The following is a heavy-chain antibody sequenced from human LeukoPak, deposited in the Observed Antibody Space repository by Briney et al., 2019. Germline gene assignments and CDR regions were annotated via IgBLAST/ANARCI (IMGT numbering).Heavy chain of an antibody. J-gene: IGHJ5*02. CDR1: GFTFSAYY. Sequence: GGSLRLSCAASGFTFSAYYMSWIRQAPGKGLEWVSYISGSGSIIYYADSVKGRFTVSRDNAKNSLYLQMNSLRAEDTAVYYCARDFPGSGSYHTFDPWGQGTLVTVSS. CDR3: ARDFPGSGSYHTFDP. D-gene: IGHD3-10*01. V-gene: IGHV3-11*04. CDR2: ISGSGSII.